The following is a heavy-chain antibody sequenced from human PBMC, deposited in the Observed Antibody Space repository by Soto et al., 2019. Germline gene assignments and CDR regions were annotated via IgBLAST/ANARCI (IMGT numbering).Heavy chain of an antibody. CDR2: IHSDGSST. Sequence: EVQLVESEGGLVQPGGSLRLSCAASGFTLSYYWMHWVRQAPGQGLVWVSRIHSDGSSTTYAECVKGRFTISRDNAKNKRYMRKNRLRAEDTAVYYCARGDRGAFDLWGQGKMVTVSS. D-gene: IGHD2-21*02. CDR1: GFTLSYYW. J-gene: IGHJ3*01. CDR3: ARGDRGAFDL. V-gene: IGHV3-74*01.